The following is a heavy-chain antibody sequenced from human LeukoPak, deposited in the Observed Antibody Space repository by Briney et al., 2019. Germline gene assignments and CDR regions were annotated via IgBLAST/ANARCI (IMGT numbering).Heavy chain of an antibody. Sequence: GGSLRLSCSASGFTFSTFAMTWVRQAPGKGLEWISFITNSGGSRYYADSVKGRFTISRDNAKNSLYLQMSSLRDEDTAVSYCAFQIGGVVYWGQGTLVTVSS. D-gene: IGHD2-8*02. CDR1: GFTFSTFA. V-gene: IGHV3-48*02. J-gene: IGHJ4*02. CDR2: ITNSGGSR. CDR3: AFQIGGVVY.